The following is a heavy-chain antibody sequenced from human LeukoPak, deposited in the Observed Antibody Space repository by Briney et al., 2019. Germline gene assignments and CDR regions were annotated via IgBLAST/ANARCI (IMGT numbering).Heavy chain of an antibody. J-gene: IGHJ4*02. Sequence: SVKVSCKASGGTFSSYAISWVRQAPGQGLEWMGRIIPILGIANYAQKFQGRVTITADKPTSTAHMELSSLRSEDTAVYYYARGSAESRPYWGQGTLVTVSS. CDR1: GGTFSSYA. CDR3: ARGSAESRPY. CDR2: IIPILGIA. V-gene: IGHV1-69*04. D-gene: IGHD2-15*01.